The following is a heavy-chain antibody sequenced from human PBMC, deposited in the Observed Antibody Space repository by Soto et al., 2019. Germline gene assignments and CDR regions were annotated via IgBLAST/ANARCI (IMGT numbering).Heavy chain of an antibody. Sequence: EVQLLESGGDLVQPGGSLRLSCAASGFTFGSYAMSWVRQAPGKGLEWVSTISGSGDRTEYADSVRGRLTISRDHSKNTLFLQMNSLTAEDTAVYYCTKDRHNGSYNGGDYWGQGTLVTVSS. CDR2: ISGSGDRT. V-gene: IGHV3-23*01. D-gene: IGHD1-26*01. CDR1: GFTFGSYA. J-gene: IGHJ4*02. CDR3: TKDRHNGSYNGGDY.